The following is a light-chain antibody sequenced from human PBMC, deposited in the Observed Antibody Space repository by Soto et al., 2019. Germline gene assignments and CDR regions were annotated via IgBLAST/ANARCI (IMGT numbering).Light chain of an antibody. Sequence: EIVLTQSPATLSLSPGERATLSCRASQSISSYLAWYQQKPGQAPRLLIYDASNTATGIPARFSGGGTGTDFTLTISSLEPEDFAVYYCQQRSNWPPTFGGGTKVEIE. V-gene: IGKV3-11*01. J-gene: IGKJ4*01. CDR2: DAS. CDR1: QSISSY. CDR3: QQRSNWPPT.